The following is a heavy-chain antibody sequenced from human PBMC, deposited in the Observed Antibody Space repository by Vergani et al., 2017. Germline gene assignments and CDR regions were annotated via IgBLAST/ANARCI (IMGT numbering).Heavy chain of an antibody. CDR1: GYSFTSYW. J-gene: IGHJ4*02. V-gene: IGHV5-10-1*03. CDR2: IDPSDSYN. CDR3: ARQVVDYDSSGYYTPYYFDY. Sequence: EVQLVQSGAEVKKPGESLRISCKGSGYSFTSYWISWVRQMPGKGLEWMGRIDPSDSYNNYRPSFQGHVTISADKSVSTASLQWSSLKASDTAMYYCARQVVDYDSSGYYTPYYFDYWGQGTLVTVSS. D-gene: IGHD3-22*01.